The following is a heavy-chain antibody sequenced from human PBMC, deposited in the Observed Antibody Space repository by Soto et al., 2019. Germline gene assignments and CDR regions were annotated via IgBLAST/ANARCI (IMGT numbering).Heavy chain of an antibody. Sequence: QVQLVESGGGVVQPGRSLRLSCAASGFTFSSYAMHWVRQAPGKGLEWVAVISYDGSNKYYADSVKGRFTNSRDNSKNTLYLQMNSLRAEDTAVYYCARDVRYSSSESYYYFYYGMDVWGQGTTVTVSS. CDR2: ISYDGSNK. D-gene: IGHD6-13*01. CDR3: ARDVRYSSSESYYYFYYGMDV. J-gene: IGHJ6*02. CDR1: GFTFSSYA. V-gene: IGHV3-30-3*01.